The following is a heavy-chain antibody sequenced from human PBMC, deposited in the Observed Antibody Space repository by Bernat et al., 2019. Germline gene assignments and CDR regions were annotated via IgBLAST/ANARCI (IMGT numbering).Heavy chain of an antibody. Sequence: QVQLVESGGGVVQPGRSLRLSCAASGFTFSSYGMHWVRQALGKGLEWVAVISYDGSNKYYADSVKGRFTISRDNSKNTLYLQMNSLRAEDTAVYYCAKETNRGAVYTHAFDIWGQGTMVTVSS. J-gene: IGHJ3*02. CDR3: AKETNRGAVYTHAFDI. CDR2: ISYDGSNK. V-gene: IGHV3-30*18. D-gene: IGHD7-27*01. CDR1: GFTFSSYG.